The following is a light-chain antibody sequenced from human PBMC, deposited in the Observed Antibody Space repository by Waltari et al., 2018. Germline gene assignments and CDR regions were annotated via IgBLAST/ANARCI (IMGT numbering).Light chain of an antibody. CDR1: SSNLGTYA. Sequence: QSVLTQPPSVSGTPGQRVTIPFPGSSSNLGTYAVNWYQQFPGTAPKLLIYYNNQRPSGVPDRFSGSKSGTSASLAISGLQSADEADYHCSAWDDSLNAWVFGGGTRLTVL. J-gene: IGLJ3*02. V-gene: IGLV1-44*01. CDR3: SAWDDSLNAWV. CDR2: YNN.